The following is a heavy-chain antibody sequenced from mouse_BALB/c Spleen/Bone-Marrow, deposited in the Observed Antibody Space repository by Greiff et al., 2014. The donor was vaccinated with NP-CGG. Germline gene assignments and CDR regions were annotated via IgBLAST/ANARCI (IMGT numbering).Heavy chain of an antibody. Sequence: DLVKPGASVKLSCKASGYTFTSYWINWIKQRHGQGLEWIGRIAPGSGSTYYDEMFKGKATLTVDTSSSTAYIQLSSLSAEDAAVYCCTRSYYGRAIDYWGQGTSVTVSS. D-gene: IGHD1-1*01. CDR1: GYTFTSYW. CDR3: TRSYYGRAIDY. J-gene: IGHJ4*01. CDR2: IAPGSGST. V-gene: IGHV1S41*01.